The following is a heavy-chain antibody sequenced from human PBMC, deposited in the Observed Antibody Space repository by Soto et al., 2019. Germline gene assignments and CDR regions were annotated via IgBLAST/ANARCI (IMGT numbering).Heavy chain of an antibody. D-gene: IGHD3-3*01. V-gene: IGHV1-46*03. CDR2: INTSGGST. J-gene: IGHJ4*02. Sequence: ASVKVSCKASGYTLSSYYMHWVRQAPGQGLEWMGIINTSGGSTTYAQKFQGRVTMTRDTSTSTVYMELSSLTSEDTAVYYCARASVSRRRFDVWGEGTLVTVSS. CDR1: GYTLSSYY. CDR3: ARASVSRRRFDV.